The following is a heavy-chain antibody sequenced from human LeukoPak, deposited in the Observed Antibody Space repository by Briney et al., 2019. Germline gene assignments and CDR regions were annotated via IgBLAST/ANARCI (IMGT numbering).Heavy chain of an antibody. CDR2: IEYDGSRE. J-gene: IGHJ3*02. CDR1: GFIFSKHG. D-gene: IGHD2-8*01. CDR3: ARGNGHAFDI. Sequence: PGGSLRLSCATSGFIFSKHGMHWVRQAPGKGLEWVAFIEYDGSREYVDSVKGRFTVSRDNSENTLYLQMNSLRAEDTAVYYCARGNGHAFDIWGQGTMVTVSS. V-gene: IGHV3-30*02.